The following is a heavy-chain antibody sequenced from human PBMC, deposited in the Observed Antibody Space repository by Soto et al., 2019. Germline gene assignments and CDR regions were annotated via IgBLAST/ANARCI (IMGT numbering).Heavy chain of an antibody. Sequence: ASVKVSCKASGYTFTSYAMHWVRQAPGQRLEWMGWINAYNGNTKYSQKFQGRVTFTRDTSASTAYMEMTSLRSEDAAVYFCARDLDDILTGPNFDPWGQGTLVTVSS. CDR2: INAYNGNT. CDR3: ARDLDDILTGPNFDP. CDR1: GYTFTSYA. D-gene: IGHD3-9*01. J-gene: IGHJ5*02. V-gene: IGHV1-3*01.